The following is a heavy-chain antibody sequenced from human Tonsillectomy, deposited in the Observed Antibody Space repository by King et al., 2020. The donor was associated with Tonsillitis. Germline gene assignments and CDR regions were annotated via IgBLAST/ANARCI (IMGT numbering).Heavy chain of an antibody. CDR3: ARDAVSVVSPYNWCDP. D-gene: IGHD5/OR15-5a*01. Sequence: VQLVESGGGVVQPGRSLRLSCAVSGFTFSSYAMHWVRQAPGKGLEWVTVISYDGNNKYYADSVKGRFTISRDNSKNTLYLQMNSLRAEDTAVYYCARDAVSVVSPYNWCDPWGQGTLVTVSS. CDR1: GFTFSSYA. J-gene: IGHJ5*02. V-gene: IGHV3-30-3*01. CDR2: ISYDGNNK.